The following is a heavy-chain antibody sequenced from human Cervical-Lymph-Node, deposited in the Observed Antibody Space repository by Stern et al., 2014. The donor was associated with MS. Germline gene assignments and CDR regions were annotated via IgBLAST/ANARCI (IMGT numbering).Heavy chain of an antibody. CDR2: FYYSGAT. CDR3: AKHACTGAACPFDL. D-gene: IGHD2-8*02. Sequence: MQLVESGPGLVKPSETLSLTCAVSGDSISSYTHYWAWIRQPPGKGLEGIGGFYYSGATYNTPSLKGPAPISVDTSKNHFPLGLNSVTAADTAVYYCAKHACTGAACPFDLWGQGTLVTVSS. CDR1: GDSISSYTHY. V-gene: IGHV4-39*01. J-gene: IGHJ4*02.